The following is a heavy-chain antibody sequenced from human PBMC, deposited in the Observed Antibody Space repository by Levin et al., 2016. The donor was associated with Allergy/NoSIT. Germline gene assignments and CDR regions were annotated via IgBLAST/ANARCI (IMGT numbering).Heavy chain of an antibody. CDR3: ASSIAVATVFSPYYYGLDV. CDR2: IYYSGGT. Sequence: SETLSLTCTVSGGSVRSGSYYWSWIRQPPGKGLEWIGFIYYSGGTNYNPSVKSRITISVDTSKNQFSLRLSSVTAADTAVYYCASSIAVATVFSPYYYGLDVWGQGTTVTVSS. D-gene: IGHD6-19*01. V-gene: IGHV4-61*01. CDR1: GGSVRSGSYY. J-gene: IGHJ6*02.